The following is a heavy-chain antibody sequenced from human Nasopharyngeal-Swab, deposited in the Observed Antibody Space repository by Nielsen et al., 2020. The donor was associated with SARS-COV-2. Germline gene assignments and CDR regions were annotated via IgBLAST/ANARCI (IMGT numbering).Heavy chain of an antibody. CDR3: ARDGLDYDFWSAYCMDV. V-gene: IGHV3-21*01. Sequence: GESLKISCAASGFTFNNYNFNWVRQAPGKGLEWVSSISSSSSYIYYADSVKGRFTISRDNAKNSLYLQMSSLRAEDTAVYYCARDGLDYDFWSAYCMDVWGQGTTVTVSS. CDR1: GFTFNNYN. J-gene: IGHJ6*02. CDR2: ISSSSSYI. D-gene: IGHD3-3*01.